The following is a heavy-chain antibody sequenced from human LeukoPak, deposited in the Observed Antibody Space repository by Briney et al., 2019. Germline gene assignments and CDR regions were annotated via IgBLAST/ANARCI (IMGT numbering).Heavy chain of an antibody. CDR3: ARHCSSPSCYLGYFDY. CDR1: GGSISSGHYY. J-gene: IGHJ4*02. CDR2: FYYSGST. Sequence: SQTLSLTCTVSGGSISSGHYYWSWIRQPPGKGLWLIGYFYYSGSTYYNPSLKSRVTISVDTSKNQFSLKLSSVTAADTAVYYCARHCSSPSCYLGYFDYWGQGTLVTVSS. V-gene: IGHV4-30-4*08. D-gene: IGHD2-2*01.